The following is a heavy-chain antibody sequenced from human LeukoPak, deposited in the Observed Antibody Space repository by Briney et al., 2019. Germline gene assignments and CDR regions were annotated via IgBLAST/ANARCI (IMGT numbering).Heavy chain of an antibody. CDR2: IYYNGNT. V-gene: IGHV4-28*03. J-gene: IGHJ4*02. CDR1: GYAMSSSNW. CDR3: ARGDDTAMVTGHPSDY. Sequence: SDTLSLTCAVSGYAMSSSNWWGWIRQPPGKELEWIGYIYYNGNTDYNPSLKSRVTISVDTSKNQFSLKLSSVTAADTAVYYCARGDDTAMVTGHPSDYWGQGTLVTVSS. D-gene: IGHD5-18*01.